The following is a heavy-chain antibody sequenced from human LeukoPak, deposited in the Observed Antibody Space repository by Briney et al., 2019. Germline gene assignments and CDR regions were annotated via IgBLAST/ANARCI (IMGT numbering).Heavy chain of an antibody. J-gene: IGHJ6*03. CDR2: IIPIFGTA. Sequence: ASVKVSCKASGGTFSSYAISWVRQAPGQGLEGMGRIIPIFGTANYAQKFQGRVTITTDESTSTAYMELSSLRSEDTAVYYCARAYCSSTSCYFWSYMDVWGKGTTVTVSS. D-gene: IGHD2-2*01. CDR3: ARAYCSSTSCYFWSYMDV. CDR1: GGTFSSYA. V-gene: IGHV1-69*05.